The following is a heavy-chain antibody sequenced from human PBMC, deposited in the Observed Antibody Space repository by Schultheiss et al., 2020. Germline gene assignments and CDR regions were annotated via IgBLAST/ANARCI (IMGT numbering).Heavy chain of an antibody. CDR1: GGSISSGDYY. J-gene: IGHJ4*02. D-gene: IGHD1-1*01. Sequence: SETLSLTCTVSGGSISSGDYYWSWIRQPPGKGLEWIGYIYYSGSTNYNPSLKSRVTISVDTSKNQFSLKLSSVTAADTAVYYCARVDNNSGHYFDYWGQGTLVTVSS. V-gene: IGHV4-61*08. CDR3: ARVDNNSGHYFDY. CDR2: IYYSGST.